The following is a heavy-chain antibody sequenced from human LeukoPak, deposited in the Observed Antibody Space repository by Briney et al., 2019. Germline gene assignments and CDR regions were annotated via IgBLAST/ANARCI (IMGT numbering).Heavy chain of an antibody. CDR1: GFTFSTYW. CDR3: ARDYAGSPDY. J-gene: IGHJ4*02. D-gene: IGHD3-10*01. V-gene: IGHV3-74*03. Sequence: GGSLRLSCTASGFTFSTYWTNWVRQSPGKGLVWVALINGDGSTTTHADSVKGRFTISRDNAKNTAYLQMNSLRDEDTAVYFCARDYAGSPDYWGQGTLVTVSA. CDR2: INGDGSTT.